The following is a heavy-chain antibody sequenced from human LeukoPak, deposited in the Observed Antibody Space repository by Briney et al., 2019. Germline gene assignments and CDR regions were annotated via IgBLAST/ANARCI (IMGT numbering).Heavy chain of an antibody. Sequence: PSETLSLTCTVSGGSNSAYYWSWIRQPPGKGLEWIGYIYYSGSTNYNPSLKSRVTISVDTSKNQFSLKLTSVTAADTAVYYCARDTRGESDYWGHGTLVTVSS. V-gene: IGHV4-59*01. CDR1: GGSNSAYY. D-gene: IGHD2-2*01. J-gene: IGHJ4*01. CDR2: IYYSGST. CDR3: ARDTRGESDY.